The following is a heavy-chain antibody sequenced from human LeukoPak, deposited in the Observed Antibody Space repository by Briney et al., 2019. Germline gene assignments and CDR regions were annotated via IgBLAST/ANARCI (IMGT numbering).Heavy chain of an antibody. V-gene: IGHV4-39*01. D-gene: IGHD6-13*01. J-gene: IGHJ4*02. CDR3: ARRNYRGSKRQQLVLTYFDY. Sequence: SETLSLTCTVSGGSISSSSYYWGWIRQPPGKGLEWIGSLYYSGSTYYNPSLKCRVTISVATSKTQFSLKLSSVTAADTAVYYCARRNYRGSKRQQLVLTYFDYWGQGTLVTVSS. CDR2: LYYSGST. CDR1: GGSISSSSYY.